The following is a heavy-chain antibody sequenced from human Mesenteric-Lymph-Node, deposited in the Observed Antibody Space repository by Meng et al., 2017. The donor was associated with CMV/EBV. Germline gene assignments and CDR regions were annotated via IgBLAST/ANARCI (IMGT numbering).Heavy chain of an antibody. CDR3: ARSSYYYGSGSYFYWYFDL. CDR1: SFSGYY. J-gene: IGHJ2*01. D-gene: IGHD3-10*01. CDR2: INHSGST. V-gene: IGHV4-34*01. Sequence: SFSGYYWSWIRQPPGKGLEWIGEINHSGSTNYNPSLKSRVTISVDTSKNQFSLRLSSVTAADTAVYYCARSSYYYGSGSYFYWYFDLWGRGTLVTVSS.